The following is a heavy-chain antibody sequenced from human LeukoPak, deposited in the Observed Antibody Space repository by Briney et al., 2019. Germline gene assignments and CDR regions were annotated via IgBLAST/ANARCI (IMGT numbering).Heavy chain of an antibody. D-gene: IGHD5-12*01. J-gene: IGHJ5*02. CDR1: GFTFSSYW. Sequence: GGSLRLSCAASGFTFSSYWMHWVRQAPGKGLEWVSSISSSSGYMYYADSVKGRFTISRDNAKSSLYLQMNSLRAEDMAVYYCARDPIVATILGWFDPWGQGTLVTVSS. CDR3: ARDPIVATILGWFDP. CDR2: ISSSSGYM. V-gene: IGHV3-21*01.